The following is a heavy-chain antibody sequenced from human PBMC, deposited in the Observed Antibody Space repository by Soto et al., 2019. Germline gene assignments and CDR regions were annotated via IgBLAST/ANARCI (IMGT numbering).Heavy chain of an antibody. CDR1: GFTFSDSY. J-gene: IGHJ4*02. CDR2: ISGSGDTI. CDR3: ASDPYYYASEY. Sequence: PGGSLRLSCAASGFTFSDSYMTWIRQAPGKGLEWVSYISGSGDTIYYADSVKGRSTVSRDNAKNSLYLQMNSLRAEDTAVYYCASDPYYYASEYWGQGTLVTVSS. V-gene: IGHV3-11*01. D-gene: IGHD3-10*01.